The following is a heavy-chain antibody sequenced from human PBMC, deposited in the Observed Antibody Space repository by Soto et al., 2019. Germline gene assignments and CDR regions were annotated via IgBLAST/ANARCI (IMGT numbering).Heavy chain of an antibody. CDR1: GFTFDDYA. CDR2: ISWDGGST. D-gene: IGHD6-19*01. CDR3: AKYSINTWAAVAAAYYHYGIDI. Sequence: GGSLRLSCAASGFTFDDYAMHWVRQAPGKGLEWVSLISWDGGSTYYADSVKGRFTISRDNSKNSLYLQMNSLRAEDTALYYCAKYSINTWAAVAAAYYHYGIDICDQGTTVRVSS. V-gene: IGHV3-43D*04. J-gene: IGHJ6*02.